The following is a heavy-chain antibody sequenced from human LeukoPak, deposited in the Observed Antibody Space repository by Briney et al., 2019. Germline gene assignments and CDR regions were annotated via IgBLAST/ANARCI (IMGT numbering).Heavy chain of an antibody. CDR2: IKQDGSEK. CDR1: GFTFSSYW. D-gene: IGHD3-10*01. J-gene: IGHJ4*02. V-gene: IGHV3-7*01. CDR3: ARDSAAYGFGESYDY. Sequence: PGGSLRPSCAASGFTFSSYWMSWVRQAPGKGLGWVANIKQDGSEKYYVDSVKGRFTISRDNAKNSLYLQMNSLRAEDTAVYYCARDSAAYGFGESYDYWGQGTLVTVSS.